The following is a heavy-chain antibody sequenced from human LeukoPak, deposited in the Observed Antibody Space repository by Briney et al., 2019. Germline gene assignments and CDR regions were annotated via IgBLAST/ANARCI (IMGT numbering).Heavy chain of an antibody. D-gene: IGHD2-2*01. CDR1: GGSFSGYY. CDR2: INHSGST. CDR3: ARYIVVVPAATRTNWFDP. Sequence: SETLSLTXAVYGGSFSGYYWSWIRQPPGKGLEWIGEINHSGSTNYNPSLKSRVTISVDTSKNQFSLKLSSVTAADTAVYYCARYIVVVPAATRTNWFDPWGQGTLVTVSS. V-gene: IGHV4-34*01. J-gene: IGHJ5*02.